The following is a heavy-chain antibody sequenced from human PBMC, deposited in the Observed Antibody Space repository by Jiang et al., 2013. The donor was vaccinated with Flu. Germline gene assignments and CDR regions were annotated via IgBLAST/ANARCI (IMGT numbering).Heavy chain of an antibody. J-gene: IGHJ4*02. CDR2: INPSGGST. V-gene: IGHV1-46*01. D-gene: IGHD2-21*02. CDR1: GYTFTSYY. CDR3: ARGDPYDY. Sequence: GAEVKKPGASVKASCRASGYTFTSYYMHWVRQAPGQGLEWMGIINPSGGSTNYAQKFQGRVTMTRDTSTRSVYMELSSLTSEDTAVYYCARGDPYDYWGQGTLVTVSS.